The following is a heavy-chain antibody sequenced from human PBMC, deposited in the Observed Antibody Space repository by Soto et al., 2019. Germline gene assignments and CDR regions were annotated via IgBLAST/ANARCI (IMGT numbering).Heavy chain of an antibody. D-gene: IGHD5-12*01. CDR3: ARDRRDDYDYLGIDV. V-gene: IGHV3-11*05. J-gene: IGHJ6*02. CDR1: GFTLSDYY. CDR2: ISSSSTYI. Sequence: QVQLVESGGGLVKPGGSLRLSCAASGFTLSDYYMSWIRQAPGKGLEWLSYISSSSTYIKSADSVKGRFTISRDNAKNSLYLQLNSLRAEDTAVYYCARDRRDDYDYLGIDVWGQGITVTVSS.